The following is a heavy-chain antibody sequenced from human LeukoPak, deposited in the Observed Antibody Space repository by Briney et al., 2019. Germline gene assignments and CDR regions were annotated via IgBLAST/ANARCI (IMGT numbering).Heavy chain of an antibody. CDR2: IRYDGSNK. Sequence: GGSLRLSCAASGFTFSSYGMHWVRQAPGKGLEWVAFIRYDGSNKYYADSVKGRFTISRDNSKNTLYLQMNSLRAEDTAVYYCARVGRFKREYNWFDPWGQGTLVTVSS. CDR1: GFTFSSYG. D-gene: IGHD3-3*01. V-gene: IGHV3-30*02. J-gene: IGHJ5*02. CDR3: ARVGRFKREYNWFDP.